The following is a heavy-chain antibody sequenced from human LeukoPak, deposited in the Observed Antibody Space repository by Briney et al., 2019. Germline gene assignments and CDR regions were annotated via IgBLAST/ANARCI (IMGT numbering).Heavy chain of an antibody. V-gene: IGHV4-4*02. CDR1: GGSISSSNW. Sequence: SETLSLTCAVSGGSISSSNWWSWVRQPPGKGLEWIGGIYHSGSTNYNPSLKSRVTISVDKSKNQFSLKLSSVTAADTAVYYCARDKGGYDSKLWDYWGQGTLVTVSS. J-gene: IGHJ4*02. CDR2: IYHSGST. D-gene: IGHD5-12*01. CDR3: ARDKGGYDSKLWDY.